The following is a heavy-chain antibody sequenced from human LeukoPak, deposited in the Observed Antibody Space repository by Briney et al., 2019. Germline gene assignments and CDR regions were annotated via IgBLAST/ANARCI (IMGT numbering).Heavy chain of an antibody. Sequence: GGSLRLSCAASRFTFSSYWMSWVRQAPGKGLEWVANIKPDGTTKFYVDSVKGRFTISRDNALNSLYLQMNSLRAEDTAIYYCARSIPYGTTWYGRSDYWGQGTLVTVSS. J-gene: IGHJ4*02. CDR2: IKPDGTTK. V-gene: IGHV3-7*03. D-gene: IGHD6-13*01. CDR3: ARSIPYGTTWYGRSDY. CDR1: RFTFSSYW.